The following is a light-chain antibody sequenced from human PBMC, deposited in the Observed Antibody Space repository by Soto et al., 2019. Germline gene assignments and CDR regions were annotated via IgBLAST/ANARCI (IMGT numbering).Light chain of an antibody. CDR2: DAS. V-gene: IGKV3-11*01. J-gene: IGKJ4*01. CDR3: QQRSAWPFT. CDR1: QTVGKD. Sequence: IVLTQSPAPLSLSPGERASLSCRASQTVGKDLAWYQVRPGQAPRLLIFDASTRATVVPPRFSGSRSGSDFTLTISRLDPEYCALYLCQQRSAWPFTFGGGTSVLIK.